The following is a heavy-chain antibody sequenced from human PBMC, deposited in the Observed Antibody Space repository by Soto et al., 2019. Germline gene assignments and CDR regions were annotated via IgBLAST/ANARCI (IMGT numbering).Heavy chain of an antibody. CDR3: ERYYIGGNFES. D-gene: IGHD2-8*01. V-gene: IGHV4-59*01. J-gene: IGHJ4*02. CDR2: IYYSGKT. Sequence: SATXSLTCIVSVYSITNDYLTLIRRPPGKGLEWIGYIYYSGKTDYNPSLQSRVSISIDTSRKQFSMNLSSVTAADTAMYYSERYYIGGNFESWGQGTLVTVYS. CDR1: VYSITNDY.